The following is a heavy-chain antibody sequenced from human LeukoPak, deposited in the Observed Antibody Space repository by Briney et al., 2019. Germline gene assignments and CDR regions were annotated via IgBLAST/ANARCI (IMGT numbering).Heavy chain of an antibody. V-gene: IGHV3-23*01. CDR3: AKDHVRSSSSYYFDS. Sequence: GESLRLSCAPSGFTFSNYAMSWVRQAPGKGLEWISSIGGSGDGASTYYADSVKGRFTISRDNSRNTLYLQMISLRAEDTAVYYCAKDHVRSSSSYYFDSWGQGTLVTVSS. CDR2: IGGSGDGAST. J-gene: IGHJ4*02. CDR1: GFTFSNYA. D-gene: IGHD6-6*01.